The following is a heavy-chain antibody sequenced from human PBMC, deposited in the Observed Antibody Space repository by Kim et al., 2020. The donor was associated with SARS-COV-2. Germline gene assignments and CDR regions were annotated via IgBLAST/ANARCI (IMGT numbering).Heavy chain of an antibody. CDR3: ATTDGSGSSVDY. Sequence: ASVKVSCKASGYTFTRLAIHWVRQAPGQGLEWMGWVSADNGKTNYAQKLQGRVTMTTDTSTDTAYMELRSLRSDDTAVYYCATTDGSGSSVDYWGQGTLVTVSS. V-gene: IGHV1-18*01. CDR1: GYTFTRLA. D-gene: IGHD3-10*01. CDR2: VSADNGKT. J-gene: IGHJ4*02.